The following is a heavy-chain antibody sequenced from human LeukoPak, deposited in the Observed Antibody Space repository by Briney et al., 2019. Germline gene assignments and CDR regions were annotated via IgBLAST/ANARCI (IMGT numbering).Heavy chain of an antibody. Sequence: GRSLRLSCAASGFTFSSYGMHWVRQAPGKGLEWVAVISYDGSNKYYADSVKGRFTISRDNSKNTLYLQMNSLRAEDTAVYYCAKEVGAARNWFDPWGRGTLVTVSS. CDR1: GFTFSSYG. CDR3: AKEVGAARNWFDP. V-gene: IGHV3-30*18. CDR2: ISYDGSNK. J-gene: IGHJ5*02. D-gene: IGHD6-6*01.